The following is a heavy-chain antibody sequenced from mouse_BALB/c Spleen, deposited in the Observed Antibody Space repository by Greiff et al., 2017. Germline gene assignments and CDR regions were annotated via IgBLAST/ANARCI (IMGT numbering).Heavy chain of an antibody. V-gene: IGHV2-9*02. J-gene: IGHJ3*01. CDR3: AREEVRAWFAY. CDR2: IWAGGST. CDR1: GFSFTSYG. D-gene: IGHD2-14*01. Sequence: QVQLKESGPGLVAPSQSLSITCTASGFSFTSYGVHWVRQPPGKGLEWLGVIWAGGSTNYNSALMSRLSISKDNSKRQVFLKMNSLQTDDTAMYYCAREEVRAWFAYWGQGTLVTVSA.